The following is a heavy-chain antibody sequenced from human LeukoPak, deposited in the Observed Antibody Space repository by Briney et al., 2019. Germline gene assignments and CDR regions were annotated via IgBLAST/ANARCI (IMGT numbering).Heavy chain of an antibody. CDR3: ARLATIFGVVPDY. Sequence: NPSETLSLTCTVSGGSISSSSYYWGWIRQPPGKGLEWIGSIYYSGSTYYNPSLKSRVTISVDTSKNQFSLKLSSVTAADTAVYYCARLATIFGVVPDYWGQGTLVTVSS. CDR1: GGSISSSSYY. V-gene: IGHV4-39*01. D-gene: IGHD3-3*01. CDR2: IYYSGST. J-gene: IGHJ4*02.